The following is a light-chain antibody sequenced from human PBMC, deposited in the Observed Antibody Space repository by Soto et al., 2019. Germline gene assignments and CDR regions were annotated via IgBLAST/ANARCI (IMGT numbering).Light chain of an antibody. CDR2: GAS. CDR1: QTVNNN. Sequence: EIVMTQAPATLSVSPGEGATLSCRASQTVNNNVAWYQLKDGQVPRLLIYGASTRATDIPARFSGSGSGTDFTLTISRLEPEDFAVYYCQQYGSSGTFGQGTKVDIK. V-gene: IGKV3-15*01. J-gene: IGKJ1*01. CDR3: QQYGSSGT.